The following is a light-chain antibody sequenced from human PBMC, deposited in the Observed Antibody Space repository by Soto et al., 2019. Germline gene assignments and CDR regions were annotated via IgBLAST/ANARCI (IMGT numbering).Light chain of an antibody. CDR3: CSYASTSGVV. CDR1: SSDVGGYKY. Sequence: QSALTQPASVSGSPGESLTISCSGTSSDVGGYKYVSWYQQHPGKAPKLLIYEVSNRPSGVSNRFSGSKSGNMASLTISGLQPEDEADYYCCSYASTSGVVFGGGTKLTVL. V-gene: IGLV2-14*03. J-gene: IGLJ2*01. CDR2: EVS.